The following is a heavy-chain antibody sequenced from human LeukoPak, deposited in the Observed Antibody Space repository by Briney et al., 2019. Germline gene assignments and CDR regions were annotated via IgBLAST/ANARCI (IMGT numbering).Heavy chain of an antibody. CDR2: ISSSSSTI. V-gene: IGHV3-48*01. J-gene: IGHJ4*02. Sequence: PGGSLGLSCAASGFTFSSYSMNWVRQAPGKGLEWVSYISSSSSTIYYADSVKGRFTISRDNAKNSLYLQMNSLRAEDTAVYYCARGEGYSGYDLIDYWGQGTLVTVSS. CDR1: GFTFSSYS. CDR3: ARGEGYSGYDLIDY. D-gene: IGHD5-12*01.